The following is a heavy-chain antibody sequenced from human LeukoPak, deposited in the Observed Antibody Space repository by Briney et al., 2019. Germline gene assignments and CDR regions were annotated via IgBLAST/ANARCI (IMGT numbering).Heavy chain of an antibody. CDR3: AKGVEVSGWYTV. V-gene: IGHV3-21*01. CDR2: IRSSTTYV. CDR1: GFTFSNYN. J-gene: IGHJ4*02. Sequence: GGSLRLSCAAAGFTFSNYNMNWVRQAPGKGLEWVSSIRSSTTYVYYADSVKGRFTISRDNAKNSLYLQMNSLRAEDTAVYYCAKGVEVSGWYTVWGQGTLVTVSS. D-gene: IGHD6-19*01.